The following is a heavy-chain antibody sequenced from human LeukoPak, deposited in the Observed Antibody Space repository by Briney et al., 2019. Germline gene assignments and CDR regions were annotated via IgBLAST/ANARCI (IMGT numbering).Heavy chain of an antibody. CDR3: ARDHLTYSPDAFDI. CDR2: IYIAGST. D-gene: IGHD6-13*01. J-gene: IGHJ3*02. CDR1: GFTVTSNY. Sequence: GGSLRLSCAASGFTVTSNYMSWVRQAPGKGLEWVSVIYIAGSTYYADSVKGRFTISRDNSKNTLYLQMNSLRAEDTAVYYCARDHLTYSPDAFDIWGQGTMVTVSS. V-gene: IGHV3-53*01.